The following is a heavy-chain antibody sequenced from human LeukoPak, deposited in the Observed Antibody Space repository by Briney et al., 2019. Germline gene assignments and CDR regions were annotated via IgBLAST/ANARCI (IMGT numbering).Heavy chain of an antibody. CDR3: ARDQPTELYDILTGYANWDNYYYGMDV. CDR2: ISSSGSTI. D-gene: IGHD3-9*01. V-gene: IGHV3-48*03. J-gene: IGHJ6*02. Sequence: PGGSLRLSCAASGFTFSSYEMNWVRQAPGKGLEWVSYISSSGSTIYYADSVKGRFTISRDNAKNSLYLQMNSLRAEDTAAYYCARDQPTELYDILTGYANWDNYYYGMDVWGQGTTVTVSS. CDR1: GFTFSSYE.